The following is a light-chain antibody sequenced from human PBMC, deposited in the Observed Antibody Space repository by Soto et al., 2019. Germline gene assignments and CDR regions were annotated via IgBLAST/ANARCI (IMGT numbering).Light chain of an antibody. CDR3: QQYGNSPVT. CDR1: QSVSSSY. Sequence: EIVLTQSPGTLSLSPGERATLSCRASQSVSSSYLAWYQQKPGQAPRLLIYGASSRATGIPDRFSGSGSRTDFTLTISRLEPEDFAMYYCQQYGNSPVTFGPGTKVDIK. CDR2: GAS. V-gene: IGKV3-20*01. J-gene: IGKJ3*01.